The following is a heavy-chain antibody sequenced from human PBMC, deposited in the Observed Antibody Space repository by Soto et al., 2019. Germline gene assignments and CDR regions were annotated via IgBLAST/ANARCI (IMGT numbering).Heavy chain of an antibody. Sequence: QVQLVQSGAEVKKPGSSVKVSCKASGGTFSSYAISWVRQAPGQGLEWMGGIIPIFGTANYAQKFQGRVTITADESTSTAYMELSSLTSEDTAVYYCERPGSAHNAQYYDYYYGIDVWGQGTTVTVSS. V-gene: IGHV1-69*01. CDR2: IIPIFGTA. D-gene: IGHD2-15*01. CDR1: GGTFSSYA. J-gene: IGHJ6*02. CDR3: ERPGSAHNAQYYDYYYGIDV.